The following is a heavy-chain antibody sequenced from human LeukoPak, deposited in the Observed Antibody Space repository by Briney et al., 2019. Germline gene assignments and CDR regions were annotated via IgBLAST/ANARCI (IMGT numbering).Heavy chain of an antibody. V-gene: IGHV3-48*03. D-gene: IGHD1-14*01. CDR2: ISSSGSTI. J-gene: IGHJ3*02. CDR1: GFPSSSYE. Sequence: PGGSRRFPCEASGFPSSSYEMNWVRKAQGKGLEWVSYISSSGSTIYYADSVKGRFTISRDNAKNSLYLQMNSLRAEDTAVYYCASSTPRNAFDIWGQGTMVTVSS. CDR3: ASSTPRNAFDI.